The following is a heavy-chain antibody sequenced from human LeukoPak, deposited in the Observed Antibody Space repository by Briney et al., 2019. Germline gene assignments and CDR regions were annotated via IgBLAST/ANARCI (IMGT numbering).Heavy chain of an antibody. CDR3: AKVDSSWYIAFDI. J-gene: IGHJ3*02. CDR1: GFTFSSYW. V-gene: IGHV3-30*18. CDR2: ISYDGSNK. Sequence: GGSLRLSCAASGFTFSSYWMSWVRQAPGEGLEWVAVISYDGSNKYYADSVKGRFTISRDNSKNTLYLQMNSLRAEDTAVYYCAKVDSSWYIAFDIWGQGTMVTVSS. D-gene: IGHD6-13*01.